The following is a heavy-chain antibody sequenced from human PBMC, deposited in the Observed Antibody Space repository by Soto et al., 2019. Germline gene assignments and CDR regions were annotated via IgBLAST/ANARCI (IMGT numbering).Heavy chain of an antibody. V-gene: IGHV3-23*01. J-gene: IGHJ5*02. CDR3: AKAAGPIFGVVIKVADWFDP. D-gene: IGHD3-3*01. CDR2: ISGSGGST. CDR1: GFTFSSYA. Sequence: GGSLRLSCAASGFTFSSYAMSWVRQAPGKGLEWVSAISGSGGSTYYADSVKGRFTISRDNSKNTLYLQMNSLRAEDTAVYYCAKAAGPIFGVVIKVADWFDPWGQGTLVTVSS.